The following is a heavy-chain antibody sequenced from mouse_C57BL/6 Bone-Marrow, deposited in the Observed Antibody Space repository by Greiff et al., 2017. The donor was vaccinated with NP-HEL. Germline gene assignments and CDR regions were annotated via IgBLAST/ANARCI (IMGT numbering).Heavy chain of an antibody. Sequence: QVQLQQPGAELVMPGASVKLSCKASGYTFTSYWMHWVKQRPGQGLEWIVEIDPSDSYTNYNQKFKGKSTLTVDKSSSTASMQLSSLTSEDSAVYYCARGNYANWSWFAYWGQGTLVTVSA. D-gene: IGHD4-1*01. CDR2: IDPSDSYT. V-gene: IGHV1-69*01. CDR3: ARGNYANWSWFAY. CDR1: GYTFTSYW. J-gene: IGHJ3*01.